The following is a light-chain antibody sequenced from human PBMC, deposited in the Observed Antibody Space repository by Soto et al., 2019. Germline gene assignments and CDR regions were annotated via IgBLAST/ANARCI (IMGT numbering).Light chain of an antibody. CDR3: MQATQSYT. CDR1: QSLVHIDGNTY. Sequence: DIVLTQTRLSSPVTLGQPASISCRSSQSLVHIDGNTYFNWLQQRPGQPPRLLIDKISNRFPGVPDRFSGSGAGTDFTLKISRVEAEDVEVYYCMQATQSYTFGQGTRLEIK. J-gene: IGKJ2*01. CDR2: KIS. V-gene: IGKV2-24*01.